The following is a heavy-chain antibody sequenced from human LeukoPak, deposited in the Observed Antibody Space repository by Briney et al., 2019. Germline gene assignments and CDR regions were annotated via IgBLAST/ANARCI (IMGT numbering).Heavy chain of an antibody. CDR1: GFTFSSYA. V-gene: IGHV3-23*01. D-gene: IGHD4-17*01. CDR3: AKHGDYSTSFDY. Sequence: GSLRLSCAASGFTFSSYAMSWVRQAPGKGLEWVSAISGSGGSTYYADSVKGRFTISRDNSKNTLYLQMNSLRAEDTAVYYCAKHGDYSTSFDYWGQGTLVTVSS. J-gene: IGHJ4*02. CDR2: ISGSGGST.